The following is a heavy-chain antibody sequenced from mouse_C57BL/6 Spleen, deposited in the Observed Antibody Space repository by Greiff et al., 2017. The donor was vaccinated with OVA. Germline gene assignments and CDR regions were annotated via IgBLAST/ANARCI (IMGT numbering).Heavy chain of an antibody. V-gene: IGHV1-15*01. CDR1: GYTFTDYE. D-gene: IGHD3-2*02. CDR2: FDPETGGT. CDR3: TRQLRLDY. J-gene: IGHJ2*01. Sequence: QVQLKQSGAELVRPGASVTLSCKASGYTFTDYEMHWVKQTPVHGLEWIGAFDPETGGTAYNQKFKGKAILTADKSSSTAYMELRSLTSEDSAVYYCTRQLRLDYWGQGTTLTVSS.